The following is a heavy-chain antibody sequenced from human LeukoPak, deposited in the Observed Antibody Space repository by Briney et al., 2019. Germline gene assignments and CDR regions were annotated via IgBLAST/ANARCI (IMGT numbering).Heavy chain of an antibody. D-gene: IGHD1-26*01. CDR2: IYYSGST. CDR3: ASPPVTAGDHDAFDI. Sequence: SETLSLTCSVSGYSISSGYYWGWIRQPPEKGLEWIGSIYYSGSTYYNPSLKSRVTISVDTSKNQFSLKLSSVTAADTAVYYCASPPVTAGDHDAFDIWGQGTMVTVSS. V-gene: IGHV4-38-2*02. CDR1: GYSISSGYY. J-gene: IGHJ3*02.